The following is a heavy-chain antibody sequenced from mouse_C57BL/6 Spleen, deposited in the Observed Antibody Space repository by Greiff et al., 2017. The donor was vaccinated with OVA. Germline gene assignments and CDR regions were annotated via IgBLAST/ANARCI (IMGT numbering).Heavy chain of an antibody. CDR1: GFTFSDYG. J-gene: IGHJ2*01. Sequence: EVKLQESGGGLVKPGGSLKLSCAASGFTFSDYGMHWVRQAPEKGLEWVAYISSGSSTIYYADTVKGRFTISRDNAKNTLFLQMTSLRSEDTAMYYCARSPHYYGSSPYFDYWGQGTTLTVSS. D-gene: IGHD1-1*01. V-gene: IGHV5-17*01. CDR3: ARSPHYYGSSPYFDY. CDR2: ISSGSSTI.